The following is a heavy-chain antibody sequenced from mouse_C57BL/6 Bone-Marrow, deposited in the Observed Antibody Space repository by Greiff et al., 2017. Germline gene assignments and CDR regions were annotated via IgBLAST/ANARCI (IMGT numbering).Heavy chain of an antibody. CDR3: GRKGLLDAMDY. CDR1: GYTFTSYW. D-gene: IGHD3-3*01. Sequence: QVQLQQPGAELVMPGASVKLSCKASGYTFTSYWMHWVKQRPGQGLEWIGEIDPSDSYTNYNQKFKGKSTLTVDKSSSTAYMQLSSLTSEDSAVYYCGRKGLLDAMDYWGQGTSVTVSS. V-gene: IGHV1-69*01. CDR2: IDPSDSYT. J-gene: IGHJ4*01.